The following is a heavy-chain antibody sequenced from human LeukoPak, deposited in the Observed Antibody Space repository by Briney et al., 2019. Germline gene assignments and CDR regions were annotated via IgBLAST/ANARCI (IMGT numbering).Heavy chain of an antibody. Sequence: SETLSLTCAVYGGSFSGYYWSWIRQPPGKGLEWIGEINHSGSTNYNPSLKSRVTISVDTSKNQFSLKLSSVTAADMAVYYCARGLREVRYCSGGSCYSLYYFDYWGQGTLVTVSS. CDR1: GGSFSGYY. J-gene: IGHJ4*02. CDR3: ARGLREVRYCSGGSCYSLYYFDY. V-gene: IGHV4-34*01. D-gene: IGHD2-15*01. CDR2: INHSGST.